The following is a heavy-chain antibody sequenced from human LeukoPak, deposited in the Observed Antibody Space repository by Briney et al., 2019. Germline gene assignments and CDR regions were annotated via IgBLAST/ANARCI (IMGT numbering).Heavy chain of an antibody. CDR2: IWYDGSKK. J-gene: IGHJ4*02. Sequence: PGGSLRLSCAASGFTFNIYGMHWVRQAPGKGLEWVAVIWYDGSKKYYADSVKGRFTISRDNSKNMVYLQMNSLRADDTAVYYCVRGEMATGYFDYWGQGTLVTVSS. CDR1: GFTFNIYG. V-gene: IGHV3-33*01. CDR3: VRGEMATGYFDY. D-gene: IGHD5-24*01.